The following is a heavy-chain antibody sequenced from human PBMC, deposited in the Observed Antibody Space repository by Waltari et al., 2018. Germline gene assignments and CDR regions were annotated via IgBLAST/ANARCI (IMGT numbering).Heavy chain of an antibody. V-gene: IGHV4-39*07. D-gene: IGHD2-8*01. CDR1: GGSISSSSYY. CDR3: ARVIVLRITWFDP. J-gene: IGHJ5*02. CDR2: IYYSGST. Sequence: QLQLQESGPGLVKPSETLSLTCTVSGGSISSSSYYWGWIRQPPGKGLEWIGSIYYSGSTYYNPSLKSRVTISVDTSKNQFSLKLSSVTAADTAVYYCARVIVLRITWFDPWGQGTLVTVSS.